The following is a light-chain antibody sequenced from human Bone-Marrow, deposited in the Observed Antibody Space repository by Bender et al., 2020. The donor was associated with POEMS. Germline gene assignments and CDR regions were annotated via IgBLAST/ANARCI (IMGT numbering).Light chain of an antibody. J-gene: IGLJ2*01. CDR3: QSYDRLSDFVV. CDR2: GST. Sequence: GAPGQWITISCTGSSSNIGADYDVHWYQQLPGTAPKLLIYGSTNRPSGVPDRFSGSKSGTSASLAITGLQAEDEADYYCQSYDRLSDFVVFGGGTKLTVL. V-gene: IGLV1-40*01. CDR1: SSNIGADYD.